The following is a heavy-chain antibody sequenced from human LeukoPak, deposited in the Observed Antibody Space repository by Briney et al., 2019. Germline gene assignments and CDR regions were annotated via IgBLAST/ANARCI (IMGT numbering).Heavy chain of an antibody. J-gene: IGHJ6*02. CDR3: ARENRRVTGAYYADSYNYGMDV. Sequence: PGGSLRLSCAASGFTFSSYAMSWVRQAPGKGLEWVSAISGSGGSTYYADSVKGRFTISRDLSKNTLYVQMHSLRAEDTAVYYCARENRRVTGAYYADSYNYGMDVWGQGTTVTVSS. D-gene: IGHD3-22*01. CDR2: ISGSGGST. V-gene: IGHV3-23*01. CDR1: GFTFSSYA.